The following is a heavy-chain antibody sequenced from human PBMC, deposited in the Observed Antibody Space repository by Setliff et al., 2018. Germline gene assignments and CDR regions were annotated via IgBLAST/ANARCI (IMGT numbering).Heavy chain of an antibody. CDR1: GYSISSGYI. CDR2: IGHTGSI. D-gene: IGHD3-10*01. CDR3: ARDGYYGSGIYYPLAF. V-gene: IGHV4-38-2*02. Sequence: SETLSLTCTVSGYSISSGYIWGWIRQPPGKGLEWVGNIGHTGSINYNPSLKSRVTISVDTSKNQFSLKLTSVTAADTAVYYCARDGYYGSGIYYPLAFWGRGTLVTVSS. J-gene: IGHJ4*02.